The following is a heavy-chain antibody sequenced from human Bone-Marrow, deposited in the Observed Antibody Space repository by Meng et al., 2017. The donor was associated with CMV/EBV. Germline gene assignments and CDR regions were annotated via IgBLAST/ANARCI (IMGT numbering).Heavy chain of an antibody. V-gene: IGHV1-2*02. Sequence: ASVKVSCKASGYTFTGYYMHWVRQAPGQGLEWMGWINPNSGGTNYAQKFQGRVTMTRDTSISTAYMELSRLRSDDTAVYYCARISIYGSGSYYYYYGMDVWGQGTTVTFSS. D-gene: IGHD3-10*01. CDR2: INPNSGGT. CDR3: ARISIYGSGSYYYYYGMDV. CDR1: GYTFTGYY. J-gene: IGHJ6*02.